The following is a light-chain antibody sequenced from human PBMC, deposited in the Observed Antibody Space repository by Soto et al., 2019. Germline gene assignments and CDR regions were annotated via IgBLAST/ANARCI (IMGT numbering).Light chain of an antibody. CDR1: QTISSW. CDR2: KAS. V-gene: IGKV1-5*03. J-gene: IGKJ3*01. Sequence: DIHMTPPPSTVSGSVGDRVTMTCRASQTISSWLAWYQQKPGKAPKLLIYKASTLKSGVPSRFSGSGSGTDFTLAISSLQPEDFATYYCQQSYTTPFTVGPGCKADI. CDR3: QQSYTTPFT.